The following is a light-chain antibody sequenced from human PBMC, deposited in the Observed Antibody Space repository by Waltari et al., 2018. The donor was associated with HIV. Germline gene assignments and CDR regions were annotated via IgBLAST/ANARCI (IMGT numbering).Light chain of an antibody. CDR3: SSYTNTNIS. V-gene: IGLV2-14*01. CDR1: SSDVGTYNY. CDR2: EVS. J-gene: IGLJ2*01. Sequence: GQSITISCTGPSSDVGTYNYVSWYQQHPGKAPKLIIYEVSTRPSGISDRFSGSKSDNAASLTIAALQPEDEADYYCSSYTNTNISFGGGTKLTVL.